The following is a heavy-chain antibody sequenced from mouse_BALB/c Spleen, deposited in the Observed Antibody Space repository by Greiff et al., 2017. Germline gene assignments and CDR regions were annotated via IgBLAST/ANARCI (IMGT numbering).Heavy chain of an antibody. Sequence: EVQRVESGGDLVKPGGSLKLSCAASGFTFSSYGMSWVRQTPDKRLEWVATISSGGSYTYYPDSVKGRFTISRDNAKNTLYLQMSSLKSEDTAMYYCARHGLDDDRYFDVWGAGTTVTVSS. J-gene: IGHJ1*01. CDR1: GFTFSSYG. CDR3: ARHGLDDDRYFDV. V-gene: IGHV5-6*01. D-gene: IGHD2-12*01. CDR2: ISSGGSYT.